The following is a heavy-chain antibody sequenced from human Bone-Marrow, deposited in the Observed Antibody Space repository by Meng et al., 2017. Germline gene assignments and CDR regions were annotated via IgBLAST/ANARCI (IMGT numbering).Heavy chain of an antibody. Sequence: GESLKISCAASGFTVSSNEMSWVRQAPGKGLEWVSYISGDSTYYADSGKGRFTISRDNAKNSLYLQMNSLRAEDTAVYYCARDRTDRYSSRGMDVWGQGTTVTVSS. V-gene: IGHV3-38-3*01. CDR3: ARDRTDRYSSRGMDV. CDR1: GFTVSSNE. J-gene: IGHJ6*02. CDR2: ISGDST. D-gene: IGHD6-13*01.